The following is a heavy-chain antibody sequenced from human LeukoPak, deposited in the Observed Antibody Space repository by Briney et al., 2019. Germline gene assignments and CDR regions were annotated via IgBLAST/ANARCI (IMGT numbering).Heavy chain of an antibody. Sequence: GGSLRLSCAASGGTFSSYSMNWVRQAPGKGLEWVSYISSSSSTIYYADSVKGRFTISRDNAKNSLYLQMNSLRAEDTAVYYCARDRRAPFYYYYYMDVWGKGTTVTVSS. V-gene: IGHV3-48*04. J-gene: IGHJ6*03. CDR1: GGTFSSYS. CDR2: ISSSSSTI. CDR3: ARDRRAPFYYYYYMDV.